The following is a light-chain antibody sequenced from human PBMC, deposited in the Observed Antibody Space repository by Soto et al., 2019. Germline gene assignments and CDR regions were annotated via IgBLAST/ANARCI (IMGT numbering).Light chain of an antibody. CDR2: AAS. CDR3: QQLRSYPSN. CDR1: QDISSY. J-gene: IGKJ4*01. V-gene: IGKV1-9*01. Sequence: IQVTQSPSSLSSSLLYRFAITFRASQDISSYLAWYQQKPGKAPTLLIYAASTLQSGVPSRFSGSGFGTDFTLTISSLQAEDFASYYCQQLRSYPSNFGGGTKVDI.